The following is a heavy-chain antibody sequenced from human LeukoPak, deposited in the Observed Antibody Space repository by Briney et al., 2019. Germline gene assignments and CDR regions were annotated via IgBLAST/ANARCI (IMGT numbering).Heavy chain of an antibody. CDR2: ISAYNGNT. CDR1: VYTFTIYG. CDR3: ARDLVRMVRGVGFFDY. Sequence: EASVKVSCKSSVYTFTIYGISWVRQAPGQGLEWMGCISAYNGNTNYAQKLQGRVTMTTDTSTSTAYMELRSLRSDDTAVYYCARDLVRMVRGVGFFDYWGQGTLVTVSS. V-gene: IGHV1-18*01. D-gene: IGHD3-10*01. J-gene: IGHJ4*02.